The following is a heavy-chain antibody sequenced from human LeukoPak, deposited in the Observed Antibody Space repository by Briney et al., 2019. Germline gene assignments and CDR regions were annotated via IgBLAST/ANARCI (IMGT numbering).Heavy chain of an antibody. V-gene: IGHV3-73*01. CDR2: IRSKANSYAT. J-gene: IGHJ4*02. CDR1: GFTFSGSA. D-gene: IGHD1-26*01. CDR3: VGSYLGY. Sequence: PGGSLKLSCAASGFTFSGSAMHWVRQASGEGLGWVGRIRSKANSYATAYAASVKGRFTISRDDSKNTAYLQMNSLKTEDTAVYYCVGSYLGYWGQGTLVTVSS.